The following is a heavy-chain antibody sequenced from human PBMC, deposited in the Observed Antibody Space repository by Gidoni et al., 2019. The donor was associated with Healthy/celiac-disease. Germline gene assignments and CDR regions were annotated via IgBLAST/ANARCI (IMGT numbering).Heavy chain of an antibody. J-gene: IGHJ5*02. CDR2: ISYDGSNK. Sequence: QVQLVESGGGVVQPGRSLRLSCAASGFTFSSYAMPWVRQAPGKGLEWVAVISYDGSNKYYADSVKGRFTISRDNSKNTLYLQMNSLRAEDTAVYYCARDNVWVPAPNPTNWFDPWGQGTLVTVSS. V-gene: IGHV3-30-3*01. D-gene: IGHD2-2*01. CDR3: ARDNVWVPAPNPTNWFDP. CDR1: GFTFSSYA.